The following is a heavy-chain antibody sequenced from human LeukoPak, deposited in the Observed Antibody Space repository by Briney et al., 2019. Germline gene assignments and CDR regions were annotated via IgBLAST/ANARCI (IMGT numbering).Heavy chain of an antibody. D-gene: IGHD6-13*01. J-gene: IGHJ4*02. CDR1: GFTFSSYA. Sequence: GGSPRHSCAASGFTFSSYAMSWVRQAPGKGLEWVSVISGLGGSTYYADSVKGRFAISRDNSKNTLWLQMNSLRADDTAIYYCARDVEARISAAGTFDYWGQGSLVTVSS. V-gene: IGHV3-23*01. CDR2: ISGLGGST. CDR3: ARDVEARISAAGTFDY.